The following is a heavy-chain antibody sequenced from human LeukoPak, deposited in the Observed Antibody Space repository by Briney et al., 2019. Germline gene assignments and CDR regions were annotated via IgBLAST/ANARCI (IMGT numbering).Heavy chain of an antibody. CDR1: GFTFDDYA. J-gene: IGHJ5*02. CDR2: ISWNSGSI. V-gene: IGHV3-9*01. CDR3: ARDRGVDTAMVNWFDP. D-gene: IGHD5-18*01. Sequence: GGSLRLSCAASGFTFDDYAMHWVRQAPGKGLEWVSGISWNSGSIGYADSVKGRFTISRDNAKNSLYLQMNSLRAEDTALYYCARDRGVDTAMVNWFDPWGQGTLVTVSS.